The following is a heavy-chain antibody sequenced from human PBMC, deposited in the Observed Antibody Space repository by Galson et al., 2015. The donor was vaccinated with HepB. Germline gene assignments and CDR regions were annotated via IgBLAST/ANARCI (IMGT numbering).Heavy chain of an antibody. Sequence: SLRLSCAASGFTFSTYSMNWVRQAPGKGLEWVSSISSSSSYIYYADSLKDRFTISRDNAKKSLYLQMNSLRVEDTAVYYCVRDPGYCTGGTCYKYLDSWGQGTLVTVSS. D-gene: IGHD2-15*01. CDR3: VRDPGYCTGGTCYKYLDS. CDR1: GFTFSTYS. CDR2: ISSSSSYI. V-gene: IGHV3-21*01. J-gene: IGHJ4*02.